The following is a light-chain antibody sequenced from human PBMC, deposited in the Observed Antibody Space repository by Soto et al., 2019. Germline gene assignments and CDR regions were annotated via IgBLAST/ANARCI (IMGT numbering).Light chain of an antibody. CDR2: DND. Sequence: QSVLTQPPSASGSPGQSVTISCTGTSSDVGGFNYVSWYQQFPGTAPKLLIYDNDQRPSGIPDRFSGSKSGTSATLGITGLQTGDEADYYCGTWDNSLSAGVFGGGTQLTVL. J-gene: IGLJ3*02. CDR3: GTWDNSLSAGV. CDR1: SSDVGGFNY. V-gene: IGLV1-51*01.